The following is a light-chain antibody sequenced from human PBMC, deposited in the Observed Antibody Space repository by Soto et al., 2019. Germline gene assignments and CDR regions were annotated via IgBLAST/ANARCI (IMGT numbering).Light chain of an antibody. CDR3: QSYDSSLSGSV. CDR1: SSNIGAGYD. J-gene: IGLJ2*01. CDR2: GNN. V-gene: IGLV1-40*01. Sequence: QSVLTQPPSLSGAPGQRVTISCTGSSSNIGAGYDVHWYQQLPTTAPKLLIYGNNNRPSGVPDRFSGSKSGTSASLAFTGLQAEDEADYYCQSYDSSLSGSVFGGGTKVTVL.